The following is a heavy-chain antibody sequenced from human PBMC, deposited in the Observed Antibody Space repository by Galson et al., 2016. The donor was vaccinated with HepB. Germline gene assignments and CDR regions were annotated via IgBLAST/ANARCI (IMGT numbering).Heavy chain of an antibody. J-gene: IGHJ4*02. CDR1: GFTFSTYT. Sequence: SLRLSCAASGFTFSTYTMHWVRQAPGKGLEWVALISYDGTNIHYAASVEGRFTISRDNSKNTLFLQMNSLRAEDTAAYYCARARHYGGICDYWGQGTLVTVSS. D-gene: IGHD4-23*01. V-gene: IGHV3-30-3*01. CDR2: ISYDGTNI. CDR3: ARARHYGGICDY.